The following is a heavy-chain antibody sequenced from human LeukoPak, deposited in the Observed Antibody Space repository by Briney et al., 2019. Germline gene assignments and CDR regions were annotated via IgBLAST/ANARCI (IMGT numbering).Heavy chain of an antibody. J-gene: IGHJ4*02. CDR1: GGSISSSSYY. CDR2: IYHSGST. D-gene: IGHD3-10*01. CDR3: ARDGFYYYGSGSYYNFDY. Sequence: SETLSLTCTVSGGSISSSSYYWGWILQPPGKGLEWIGSIYHSGSTYYNPSLKSRVTISVDTSKNQFSLKLSSVTAADTAVYYCARDGFYYYGSGSYYNFDYWGQGTLVTVSS. V-gene: IGHV4-39*07.